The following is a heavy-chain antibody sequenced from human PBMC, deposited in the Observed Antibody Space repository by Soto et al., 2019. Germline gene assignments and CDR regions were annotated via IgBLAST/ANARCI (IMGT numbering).Heavy chain of an antibody. Sequence: WGSLRLSCAASGFTFSSYWMSWVRQAPGKGLEWVSAISGSGGSTYYADSVKGRFTISRDNSKNTLYLQMNSLRAEDTAVYYCAKDPPHQNNWNYLPLHDYWGQGTLVTVSS. CDR2: ISGSGGST. CDR3: AKDPPHQNNWNYLPLHDY. D-gene: IGHD1-7*01. CDR1: GFTFSSYW. J-gene: IGHJ4*02. V-gene: IGHV3-23*01.